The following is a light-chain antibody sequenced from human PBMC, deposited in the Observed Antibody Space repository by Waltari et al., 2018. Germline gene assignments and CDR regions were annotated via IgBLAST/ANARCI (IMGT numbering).Light chain of an antibody. CDR1: QSVHSNF. CDR2: ATS. V-gene: IGKV3-20*01. Sequence: ETVLTQSPGTLSLSPGERATLSCRASQSVHSNFLAWYQQKPGQAPSRPIYATSNRATGVPGRFSGSGSGTDFTLTITRLEPEDFAVYYCQQYDSSLLVYTFGQGTRLEIK. CDR3: QQYDSSLLVYT. J-gene: IGKJ2*01.